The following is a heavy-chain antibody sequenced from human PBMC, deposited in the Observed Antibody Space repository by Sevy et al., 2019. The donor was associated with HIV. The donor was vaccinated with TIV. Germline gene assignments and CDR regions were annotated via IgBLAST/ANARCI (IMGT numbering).Heavy chain of an antibody. CDR2: IQQDGSEK. J-gene: IGHJ6*02. Sequence: EGSLRLSCAASGFTFSSYWMSWVRQAPGKELEWVANIQQDGSEKYYVDSVKGRFTISRDNAKNSLYLQMNSLRAEDTAVSYCARGGAVVAATLFDYCYGMDIWGQGTTVTVSS. CDR3: ARGGAVVAATLFDYCYGMDI. CDR1: GFTFSSYW. V-gene: IGHV3-7*04. D-gene: IGHD2-15*01.